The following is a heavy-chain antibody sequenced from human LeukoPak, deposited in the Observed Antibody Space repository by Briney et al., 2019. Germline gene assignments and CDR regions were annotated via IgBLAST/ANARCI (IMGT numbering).Heavy chain of an antibody. Sequence: ASVTVSCKASGYTFTGYYMHWVRQAPGQGLEWMGRINPNSGGTNYAQKFQGRVTMTRDTSISTAYMELSRLRSDDTAVYYCARDLGNYYYGMDVWGQGTTVTVSS. CDR3: ARDLGNYYYGMDV. V-gene: IGHV1-2*06. CDR1: GYTFTGYY. D-gene: IGHD3-16*01. J-gene: IGHJ6*02. CDR2: INPNSGGT.